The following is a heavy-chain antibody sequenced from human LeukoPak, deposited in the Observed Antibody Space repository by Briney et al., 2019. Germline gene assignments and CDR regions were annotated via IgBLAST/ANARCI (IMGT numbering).Heavy chain of an antibody. J-gene: IGHJ3*02. CDR2: INPNSGGT. CDR3: ARVLGFSGYYEPDAFDI. CDR1: GYTFTGYY. V-gene: IGHV1-2*02. D-gene: IGHD3-22*01. Sequence: ASVKVSCKASGYTFTGYYMLWVRQAPGQGLEWMGWINPNSGGTNYAQKFQGRVTMTRDTSISTAYMELSRLRSNDTAVYYCARVLGFSGYYEPDAFDIWGQGTMVAASS.